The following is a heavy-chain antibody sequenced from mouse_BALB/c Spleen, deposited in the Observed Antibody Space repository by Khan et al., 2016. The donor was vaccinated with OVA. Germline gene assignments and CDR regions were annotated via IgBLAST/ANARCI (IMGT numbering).Heavy chain of an antibody. D-gene: IGHD1-2*01. CDR2: ISSGSNTT. CDR1: GFTFSNFG. J-gene: IGHJ2*01. Sequence: EVELVESGGGLVQPGGSRKLSYAASGFTFSNFGMHWVRQVPEKGLEWVAYISSGSNTTYYADTLKGRFTISRDNPKNTLFLQMTSLRSEDTAMYYCATDSYGYMGYFDYWGQGTTLTVSS. CDR3: ATDSYGYMGYFDY. V-gene: IGHV5-17*02.